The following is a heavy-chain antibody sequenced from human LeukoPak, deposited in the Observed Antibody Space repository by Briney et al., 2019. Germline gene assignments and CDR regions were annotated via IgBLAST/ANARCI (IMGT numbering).Heavy chain of an antibody. CDR1: GGTFSSYV. V-gene: IGHV1-69*13. Sequence: ASVKVSCKASGGTFSSYVITWVRQAPGQGLEWMGGIIPIFGKANYAQKFQGRVTITADESTSTAYMEVSSLRSEDTAVYYCEITVFGVDFLWGQGTLVTVSS. J-gene: IGHJ4*02. CDR3: EITVFGVDFL. D-gene: IGHD3-3*01. CDR2: IIPIFGKA.